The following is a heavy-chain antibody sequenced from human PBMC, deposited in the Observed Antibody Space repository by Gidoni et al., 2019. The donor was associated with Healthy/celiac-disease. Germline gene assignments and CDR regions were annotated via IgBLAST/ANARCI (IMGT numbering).Heavy chain of an antibody. D-gene: IGHD2-15*01. CDR3: AKDLFLIGSGSSFDY. CDR1: GLPFSSYA. Sequence: LLESGGGLVQPGGSLLLCCEASGLPFSSYAMSCVRPAPGKGLEWVSAISGSGGSTYYADAVKGRFTISRDNSKNTLYLQMNSLRAEDTAVYYCAKDLFLIGSGSSFDYWGQGTLVTVSS. J-gene: IGHJ4*02. V-gene: IGHV3-23*01. CDR2: ISGSGGST.